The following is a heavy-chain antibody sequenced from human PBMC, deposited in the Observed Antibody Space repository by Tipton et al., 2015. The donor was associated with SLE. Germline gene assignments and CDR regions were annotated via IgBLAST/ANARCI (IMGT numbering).Heavy chain of an antibody. CDR1: GGSFSGYY. D-gene: IGHD5-12*01. Sequence: TLSLTCAVYGGSFSGYYWSWIRQPPGKELEWIGHIYYTGTTYYNPSLKSRLTLSMDTSKNQFSLRVSSVTAADTAVYYCARRHYSGPFDSWGQGTLVTVSS. CDR2: IYYTGTT. J-gene: IGHJ4*02. CDR3: ARRHYSGPFDS. V-gene: IGHV4-59*08.